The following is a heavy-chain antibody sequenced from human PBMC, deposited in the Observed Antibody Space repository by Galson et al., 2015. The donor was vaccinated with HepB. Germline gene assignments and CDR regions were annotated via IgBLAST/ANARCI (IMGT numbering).Heavy chain of an antibody. CDR2: ISYDGTNK. V-gene: IGHV3-30*04. Sequence: SLRLSCAASGFTFSSYAMHWVRQAPGEGLEWVAVISYDGTNKYYADSVKGRFTISRDNSKNTLYVQMNSLRAEDTAVYYCARDGEMYGDHEGGAFDIWGQGTMVTVSS. CDR1: GFTFSSYA. J-gene: IGHJ3*02. CDR3: ARDGEMYGDHEGGAFDI. D-gene: IGHD4-17*01.